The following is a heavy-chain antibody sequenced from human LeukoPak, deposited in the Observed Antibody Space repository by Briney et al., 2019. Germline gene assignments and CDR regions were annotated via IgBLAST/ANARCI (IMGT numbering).Heavy chain of an antibody. D-gene: IGHD4-23*01. V-gene: IGHV3-53*01. J-gene: IGHJ4*02. CDR1: GFTVSGNY. CDR2: IYSGDTT. CDR3: ARRAGGYSHPYDY. Sequence: GGSLRPSCAVSGFTVSGNYMSWVRQAPGKGLEWVSLIYSGDTTLYADSVKGRFTISRDISKNTVYLQMNSLRAEDTAVYYCARRAGGYSHPYDYWGQGILVTVSS.